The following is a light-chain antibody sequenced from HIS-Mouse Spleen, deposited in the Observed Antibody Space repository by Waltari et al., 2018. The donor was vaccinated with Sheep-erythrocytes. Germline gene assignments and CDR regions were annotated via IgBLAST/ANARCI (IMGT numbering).Light chain of an antibody. Sequence: QSALTQPRSVSGSPGQSVTISCTGTSSEVGGYNYVSWYQQHPGKAPKLMIYDVSKRPSGVPDRFSGSKSGNTASLTISGLQSEDEADYYCAAWDDSLNGGVFGGGTKLTVL. CDR2: DVS. CDR1: SSEVGGYNY. CDR3: AAWDDSLNGGV. V-gene: IGLV2-11*01. J-gene: IGLJ3*02.